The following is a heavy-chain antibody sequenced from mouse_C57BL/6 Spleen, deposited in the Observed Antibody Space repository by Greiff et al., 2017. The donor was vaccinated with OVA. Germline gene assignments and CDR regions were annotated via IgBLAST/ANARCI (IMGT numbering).Heavy chain of an antibody. V-gene: IGHV1-15*01. CDR3: TRSVLRRRFAS. CDR2: IDPETGGT. Sequence: VQLQQSGAELVRPGASVTLSCKASGYTFTDYEMHWVKQTPVHGLEWIGAIDPETGGTAYNQKFKGKAILTADKSSSTAYMELRSLTSEDSAVYYCTRSVLRRRFASWGQGTLVTVSA. D-gene: IGHD2-12*01. J-gene: IGHJ3*01. CDR1: GYTFTDYE.